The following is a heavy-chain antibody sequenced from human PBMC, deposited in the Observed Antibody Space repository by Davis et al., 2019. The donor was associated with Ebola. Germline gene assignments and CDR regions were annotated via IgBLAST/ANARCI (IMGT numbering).Heavy chain of an antibody. CDR3: AREGLWSGYYTGRPLFDP. Sequence: ASVKVSCKASGYTFTSYAMHWVRQAPGQRLEWMGWINAGNGNTKYSQKFQGRVTITADKSTSTAYMELSSLRSEDTAVYYCAREGLWSGYYTGRPLFDPWGQGTLVTVSS. CDR1: GYTFTSYA. CDR2: INAGNGNT. J-gene: IGHJ5*02. D-gene: IGHD3-3*01. V-gene: IGHV1-3*01.